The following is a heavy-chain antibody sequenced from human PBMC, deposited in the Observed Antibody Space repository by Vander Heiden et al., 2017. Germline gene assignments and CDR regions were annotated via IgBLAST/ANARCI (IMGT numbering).Heavy chain of an antibody. CDR1: GFTFDDYA. CDR2: ISWNSGSI. J-gene: IGHJ5*02. D-gene: IGHD3-9*01. V-gene: IGHV3-9*01. Sequence: EVQLVESGGGLVQPGRSLRLSCAASGFTFDDYAMHWVRQAPGKGLEWVSGISWNSGSIGYADSVKGRFTISRDNAKNSLYMQMNSLRAEDTALYYCAKGINDRAENNWFDPWGQGTMVTVYS. CDR3: AKGINDRAENNWFDP.